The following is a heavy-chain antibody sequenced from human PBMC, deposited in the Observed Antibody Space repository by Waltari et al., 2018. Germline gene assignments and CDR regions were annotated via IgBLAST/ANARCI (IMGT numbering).Heavy chain of an antibody. CDR3: AKASYYDSSGWLSKDAFDI. V-gene: IGHV3-9*01. CDR1: GFTFDDYA. CDR2: ISWNSVSI. Sequence: EVQLVESGGGLVQPGRSLRLSCAASGFTFDDYAMHWVRQAPGKGLEWVSGISWNSVSIGYADSGKGRFTISRDNAKNSLYLQMNSLRAEDTALYYCAKASYYDSSGWLSKDAFDIWGQGTMVTVSS. J-gene: IGHJ3*02. D-gene: IGHD3-22*01.